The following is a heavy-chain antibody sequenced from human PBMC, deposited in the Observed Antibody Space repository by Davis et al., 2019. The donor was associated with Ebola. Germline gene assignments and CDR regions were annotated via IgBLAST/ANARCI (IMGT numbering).Heavy chain of an antibody. CDR3: ASASCGGDCYVYYGLDV. CDR1: GFTFSSYS. D-gene: IGHD2-21*02. V-gene: IGHV3-48*01. Sequence: GGSLRLSCAASGFTFSSYSMNWVRQAPGKGLEWVSYISSSSSTIYYADSVKGRFTISRHNSKNTLYLQMNSLRAEDTAVYYCASASCGGDCYVYYGLDVWGQGTTVTVSS. CDR2: ISSSSSTI. J-gene: IGHJ6*02.